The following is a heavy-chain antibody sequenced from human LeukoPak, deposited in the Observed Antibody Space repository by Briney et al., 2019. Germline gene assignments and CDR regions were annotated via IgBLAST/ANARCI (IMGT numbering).Heavy chain of an antibody. J-gene: IGHJ4*02. D-gene: IGHD1-26*01. CDR2: IYDSGST. V-gene: IGHV4-59*08. CDR1: GGSISTYY. Sequence: PSETLSLICTVSGGSISTYYWTWIRQPPGKGPEWIGHIYDSGSTYYSPSLKSRVTIPLDTSQNQFSLKLSSVTAADTAVYYCARGRNYFDYWGQGTLVTVSS. CDR3: ARGRNYFDY.